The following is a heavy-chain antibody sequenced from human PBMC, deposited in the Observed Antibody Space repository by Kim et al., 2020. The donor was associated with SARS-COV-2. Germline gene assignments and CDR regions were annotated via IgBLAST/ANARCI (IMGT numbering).Heavy chain of an antibody. CDR2: ISSSGSTI. Sequence: GGSLRLSCAASGLTFSSYEMNWVRQAPGKGLEWVSYISSSGSTIYYADPVKGRSTISRDNAKNSLYLQMNSLRAGYTAAYYCASFLTNCDWLFHTDTSFDHWGQGTLVTVSS. D-gene: IGHD3-9*01. V-gene: IGHV3-48*03. J-gene: IGHJ4*02. CDR1: GLTFSSYE. CDR3: ASFLTNCDWLFHTDTSFDH.